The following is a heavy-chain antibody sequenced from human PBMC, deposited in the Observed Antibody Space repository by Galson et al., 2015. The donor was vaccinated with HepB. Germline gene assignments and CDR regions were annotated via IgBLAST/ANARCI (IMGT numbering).Heavy chain of an antibody. CDR2: FDPEDGET. Sequence: SVKVSCKVSGYTLTELSMHWVRQAPGKGLEWMGGFDPEDGETIYAQKFQGRVTMTEDTSTDTAYMELSSLRSEDTAVYYCATGGGLWVGYFDYWGQGTLVTVSS. V-gene: IGHV1-24*01. CDR3: ATGGGLWVGYFDY. CDR1: GYTLTELS. J-gene: IGHJ4*02. D-gene: IGHD4/OR15-4a*01.